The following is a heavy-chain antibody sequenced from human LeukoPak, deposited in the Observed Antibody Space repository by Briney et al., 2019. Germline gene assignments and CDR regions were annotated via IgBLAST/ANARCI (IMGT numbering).Heavy chain of an antibody. V-gene: IGHV1-2*02. CDR3: ASGYSDYADYYNYYMDV. Sequence: ASVKVSCKASEYSFTGYYMHWVRQAPGQGLEWMGWINPDSGGTNYAQKFQGKVSMTRDTSITTAYMELSSLRSDDTAVYYCASGYSDYADYYNYYMDVWGKGTTVTVSS. D-gene: IGHD4-11*01. CDR2: INPDSGGT. CDR1: EYSFTGYY. J-gene: IGHJ6*03.